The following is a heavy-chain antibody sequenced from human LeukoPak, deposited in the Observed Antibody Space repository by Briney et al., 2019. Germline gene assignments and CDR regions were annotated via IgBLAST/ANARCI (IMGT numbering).Heavy chain of an antibody. CDR1: GGSLSTYY. CDR3: VRRVAVRGFYGFDI. D-gene: IGHD6-6*01. V-gene: IGHV4-59*12. CDR2: FYYTGNS. J-gene: IGHJ3*02. Sequence: SETLSLTCTVSGGSLSTYYWTWIRQPPGKGLEWIGYFYYTGNSNYNPSLKSRVTMSLDTSKDQFSLKLSSVTAADTAVFYCVRRVAVRGFYGFDIWGQGAMVTVSS.